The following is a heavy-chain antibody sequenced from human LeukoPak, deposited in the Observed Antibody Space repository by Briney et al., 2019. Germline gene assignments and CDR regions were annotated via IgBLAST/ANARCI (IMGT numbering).Heavy chain of an antibody. CDR3: AREGGDLRWKNRFDF. D-gene: IGHD4-23*01. V-gene: IGHV3-30-3*01. Sequence: HPGGSLRLSRAASKFTFSTFAMHWVRQAPRKGLEWVALTSSDGSSKYYTDSVKGRFTISRDNSKNTLYLQMNSLRAEDTAVYYCAREGGDLRWKNRFDFWGQGTLVTVSS. CDR1: KFTFSTFA. CDR2: TSSDGSSK. J-gene: IGHJ4*02.